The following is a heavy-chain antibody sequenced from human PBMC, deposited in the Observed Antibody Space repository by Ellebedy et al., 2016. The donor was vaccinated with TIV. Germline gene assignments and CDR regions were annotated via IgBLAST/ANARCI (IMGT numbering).Heavy chain of an antibody. CDR1: GFNFDDYA. CDR3: AKDQSRSGSFPWLDK. Sequence: GGSLRLSCVGSGFNFDDYAMHWVRQAPGKGLEWVSSISWNSGNIGYADSVKGRFTIFRDNAKNSLSLQMDSLSGEDSALYYCAKDQSRSGSFPWLDKWGPGILVTVSS. CDR2: ISWNSGNI. V-gene: IGHV3-9*01. D-gene: IGHD3-22*01. J-gene: IGHJ4*02.